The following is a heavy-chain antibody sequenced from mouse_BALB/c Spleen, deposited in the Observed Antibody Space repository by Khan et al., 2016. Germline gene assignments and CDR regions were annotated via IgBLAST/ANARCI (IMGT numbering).Heavy chain of an antibody. J-gene: IGHJ3*01. CDR2: INYSGTT. Sequence: EVQLQESGPSLVKPSQTLSLTCSVTGDSITSGYWNWIRKFPGNKLEYMGYINYSGTTYYNPSHKSRISITRDTSKNQYYLQLNSVTSEDTATDYGARNGPAWFTYWGQGTLVTVSA. V-gene: IGHV3-8*02. CDR1: GDSITSGY. CDR3: ARNGPAWFTY.